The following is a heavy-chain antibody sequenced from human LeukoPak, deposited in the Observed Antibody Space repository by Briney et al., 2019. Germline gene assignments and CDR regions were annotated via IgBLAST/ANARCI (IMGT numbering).Heavy chain of an antibody. Sequence: PSETLSLTCTVSGGSISSGSYDWYWIRQPAGKGLEWIGHLYTSGSMSYNPSLKSRVTISVDTSKNQFSLKLSSVTAADTAVYYCARGVVIAPQTFDYWGQGTLVTVSS. V-gene: IGHV4-61*09. CDR1: GGSISSGSYD. D-gene: IGHD2-21*01. J-gene: IGHJ4*02. CDR2: LYTSGSM. CDR3: ARGVVIAPQTFDY.